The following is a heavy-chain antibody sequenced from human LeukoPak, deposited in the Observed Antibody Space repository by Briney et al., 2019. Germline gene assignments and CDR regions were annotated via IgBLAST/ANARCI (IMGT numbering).Heavy chain of an antibody. Sequence: PSETLSLTCTVSGGSISSYYWSWIRRPPGKGLEWIGYIYYSGSTNYNPSLKSRVTISVDTSKNQFSLKLSSVTAADTAVYYCARGRYYDSSGGDYYYCYYMDVWGKGTTVTVSS. D-gene: IGHD3-22*01. V-gene: IGHV4-59*01. CDR3: ARGRYYDSSGGDYYYCYYMDV. CDR2: IYYSGST. J-gene: IGHJ6*03. CDR1: GGSISSYY.